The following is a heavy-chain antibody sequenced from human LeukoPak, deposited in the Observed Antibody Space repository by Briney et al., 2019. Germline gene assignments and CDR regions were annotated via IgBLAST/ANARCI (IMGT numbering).Heavy chain of an antibody. V-gene: IGHV3-33*01. CDR2: IWSDGSNK. Sequence: GRXLRLSCAASGFTFSSYGMHWVRQAPGKGLEWVALIWSDGSNKYYADSVKGGFTISRDISQNTLYLQMNSLRAEDTAVYYCARDQGRGDYGEWYFDLWGRGTLVTVSS. J-gene: IGHJ2*01. CDR1: GFTFSSYG. D-gene: IGHD4-17*01. CDR3: ARDQGRGDYGEWYFDL.